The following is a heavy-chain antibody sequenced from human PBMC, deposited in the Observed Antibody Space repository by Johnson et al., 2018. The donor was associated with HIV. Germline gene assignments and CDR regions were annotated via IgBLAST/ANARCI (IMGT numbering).Heavy chain of an antibody. J-gene: IGHJ3*02. CDR2: ISGSGGST. CDR3: AKVQGSYAPPLDAFDI. Sequence: MQLVESGGGLVQPGGSLRLSCAASGFTFSSYAMSWVRQAPGKGLEWVSAISGSGGSTYYADSVKGRFTISRDNSKNTLYLQMNSLRAEDTAVYYCAKVQGSYAPPLDAFDIWGQGTMVTVSS. D-gene: IGHD1-26*01. CDR1: GFTFSSYA. V-gene: IGHV3-23*04.